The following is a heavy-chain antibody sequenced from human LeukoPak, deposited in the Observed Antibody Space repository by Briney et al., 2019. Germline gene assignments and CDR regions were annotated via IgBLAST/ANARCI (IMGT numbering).Heavy chain of an antibody. CDR1: GFIFDTHD. CDR2: INQDGSEK. CDR3: ASHYGSGSYSGDAFDI. V-gene: IGHV3-7*01. D-gene: IGHD3-10*01. Sequence: GGSLRLSCGASGFIFDTHDMHWVRQAPGKGLEWVANINQDGSEKYYVDSVKGRFTISRDNAKNSLYLQMNSLRAEDMAVYYCASHYGSGSYSGDAFDIWGQGTMVTVSS. J-gene: IGHJ3*02.